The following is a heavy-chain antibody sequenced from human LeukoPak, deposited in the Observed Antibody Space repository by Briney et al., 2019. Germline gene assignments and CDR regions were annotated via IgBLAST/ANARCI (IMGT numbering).Heavy chain of an antibody. CDR3: ATVGVELWSSPFMGRGDWFDP. V-gene: IGHV5-51*01. CDR2: IYPGDSDT. CDR1: GYSFTSYW. D-gene: IGHD3-10*01. Sequence: GESLKISCKSSGYSFTSYWIGWVRQMPGKGLEWMGIIYPGDSDTRYSPSFQGQVTISADKSISTAYLQWDSLKASDTAMYYCATVGVELWSSPFMGRGDWFDPWGQGTLVTVSS. J-gene: IGHJ5*02.